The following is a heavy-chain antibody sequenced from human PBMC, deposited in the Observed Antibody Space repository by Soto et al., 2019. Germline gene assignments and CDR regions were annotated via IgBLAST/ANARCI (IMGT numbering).Heavy chain of an antibody. CDR2: ISHDGSNK. V-gene: IGHV3-30-3*01. J-gene: IGHJ1*01. Sequence: QVQLVESGGGVLQPGRSLRLSCVVSGFTFSSYAMNWVRQVPGKGLEWVAVISHDGSNKYYPDSVKGRFTISRDNSMNTLYLQMNSLTVEDTAVYYCAREFGLSAGGSTRGYFLHWGQGTQVTVSA. CDR3: AREFGLSAGGSTRGYFLH. CDR1: GFTFSSYA. D-gene: IGHD1-26*01.